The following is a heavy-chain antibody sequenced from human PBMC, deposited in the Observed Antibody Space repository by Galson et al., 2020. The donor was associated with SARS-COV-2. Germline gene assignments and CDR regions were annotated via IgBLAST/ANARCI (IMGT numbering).Heavy chain of an antibody. CDR3: ARSGGDGYNYSFDN. V-gene: IGHV1-18*01. Sequence: ASVKVSCKASGYTFTRYGIAWVRQAPGQGLQWMGWISTSNDYTYFAQNLQGRLTMTTDTSTNTGFMELRSLTSDDTAVYYRARSGGDGYNYSFDNWGQGTLVTVSS. CDR2: ISTSNDYT. D-gene: IGHD1-1*01. CDR1: GYTFTRYG. J-gene: IGHJ4*02.